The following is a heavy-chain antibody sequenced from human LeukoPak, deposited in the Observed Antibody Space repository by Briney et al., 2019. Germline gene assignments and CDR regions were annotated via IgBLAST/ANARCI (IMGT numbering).Heavy chain of an antibody. V-gene: IGHV1-2*02. J-gene: IGHJ4*02. D-gene: IGHD6-19*01. Sequence: ASVKVSYKASGYTFTVYYMHWVRQAPGQGGEWMGWINPNSGGTNYAQKVQGRVTMTRDTSISTAYMELSRLRSDDTAVYYCARLSSDQLGDYWGQGTLVTVSS. CDR1: GYTFTVYY. CDR3: ARLSSDQLGDY. CDR2: INPNSGGT.